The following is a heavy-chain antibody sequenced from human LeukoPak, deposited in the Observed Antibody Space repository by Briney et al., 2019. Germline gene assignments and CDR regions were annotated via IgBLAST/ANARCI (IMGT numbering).Heavy chain of an antibody. J-gene: IGHJ4*02. V-gene: IGHV3-30-3*01. CDR1: GFTFSSYA. CDR3: ARDFGWISGLDY. D-gene: IGHD2-2*03. CDR2: ISYDGSNK. Sequence: PGRSLRLSCAASGFTFSSYAMHWVRQAPGKGLEWVTVISYDGSNKYYADSVKGRFTISRDNSKNTLFLQMNSLRGEDTAVYYCARDFGWISGLDYWGQGTLVTVSS.